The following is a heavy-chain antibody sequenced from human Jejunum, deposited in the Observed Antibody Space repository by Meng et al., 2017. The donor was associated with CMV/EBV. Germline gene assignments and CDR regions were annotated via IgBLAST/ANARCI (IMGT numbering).Heavy chain of an antibody. J-gene: IGHJ4*02. Sequence: GFTFSDYSINWVRQAPGKGLEWVATISYDGSKTYYRESVRGRFAILRDNSKNTLVLQLNSLRTDDTAVYYCAAEYQLLNAPYYEYWGQGTLVTVSS. CDR1: GFTFSDYS. V-gene: IGHV3-30*06. CDR3: AAEYQLLNAPYYEY. D-gene: IGHD2-2*01. CDR2: ISYDGSKT.